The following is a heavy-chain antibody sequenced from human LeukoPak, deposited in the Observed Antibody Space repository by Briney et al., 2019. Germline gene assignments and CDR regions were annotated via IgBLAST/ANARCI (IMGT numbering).Heavy chain of an antibody. J-gene: IGHJ6*03. V-gene: IGHV3-74*03. Sequence: GGSLRLSCAASGFTFSSSWMHWVRQAPGRGLVWVSRIKSDGSGATYADSVKGRFTISRDNAKNTLYLQMNSLRAEDTAVYYCARDYAAAGLSGYYYYYMDVWGKGTTVTVSS. D-gene: IGHD2-2*01. CDR2: IKSDGSGA. CDR1: GFTFSSSW. CDR3: ARDYAAAGLSGYYYYYMDV.